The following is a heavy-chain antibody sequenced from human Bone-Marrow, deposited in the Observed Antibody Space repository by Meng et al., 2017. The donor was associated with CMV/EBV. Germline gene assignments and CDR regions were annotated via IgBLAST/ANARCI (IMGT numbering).Heavy chain of an antibody. J-gene: IGHJ6*02. Sequence: SETLSLTCTVSGASISSSSFYWNWIRQPPGKGLEWIGSLFHDGDTNYSPSLKGRISISPDTSKNQFSLKVTSLTSADAAVYYCARENIDFGDPWRGDYGMDVWGQGTTVTVSS. CDR3: ARENIDFGDPWRGDYGMDV. V-gene: IGHV4-61*01. CDR2: LFHDGDT. CDR1: GASISSSSFY. D-gene: IGHD4-17*01.